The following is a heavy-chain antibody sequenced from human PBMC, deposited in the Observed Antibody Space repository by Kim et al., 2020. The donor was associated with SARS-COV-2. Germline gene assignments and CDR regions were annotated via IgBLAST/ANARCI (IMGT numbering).Heavy chain of an antibody. CDR1: GDSVSSNSAA. CDR3: AGDTAMAEADYYYYGMDV. Sequence: SQTLSLTCAISGDSVSSNSAAWNWIRQSPSRGLEWLGRTYYRSKWYNDYAVSVKSRITINPDTSKNQFSLQLNSVTPEDTAVYYCAGDTAMAEADYYYYGMDVWGQGTTVTVSS. CDR2: TYYRSKWYN. V-gene: IGHV6-1*01. J-gene: IGHJ6*02. D-gene: IGHD5-18*01.